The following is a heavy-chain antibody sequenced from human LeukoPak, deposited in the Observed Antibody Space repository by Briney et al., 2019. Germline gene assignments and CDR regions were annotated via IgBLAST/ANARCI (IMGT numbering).Heavy chain of an antibody. CDR3: ARDGGDPLDAFDI. D-gene: IGHD2-21*01. J-gene: IGHJ3*02. CDR2: TYYRSKWYN. CDR1: GDSVSSNSAA. V-gene: IGHV6-1*01. Sequence: SQTLSLTCAISGDSVSSNSAAWNWIRPSPSRGLEWLGRTYYRSKWYNDYAVSVKSRITINPDTSKNQFSLQLNSVTPEDTAVYYCARDGGDPLDAFDIWGQGTMVTVSS.